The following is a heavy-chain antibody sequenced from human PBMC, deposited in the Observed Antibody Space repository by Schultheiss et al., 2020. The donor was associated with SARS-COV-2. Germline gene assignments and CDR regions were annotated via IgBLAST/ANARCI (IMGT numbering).Heavy chain of an antibody. V-gene: IGHV3-21*01. Sequence: GGSLRLSCAASGFTLSSYTMNWVRQAPGKGLEWVSSISSSSSYIYYADSVKGRFTISRDNAKNSLYLQMNSLRAEDTAVYYCARVYYYGSGSYAYYGMDVWGPGTTVTVSS. CDR3: ARVYYYGSGSYAYYGMDV. CDR2: ISSSSSYI. J-gene: IGHJ6*02. D-gene: IGHD3-10*01. CDR1: GFTLSSYT.